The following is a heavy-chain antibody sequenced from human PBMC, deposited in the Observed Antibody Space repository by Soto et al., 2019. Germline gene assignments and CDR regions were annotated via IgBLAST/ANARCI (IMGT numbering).Heavy chain of an antibody. CDR1: GGTFSSYA. CDR3: ARYCSSTSCYPYYYYGMDV. D-gene: IGHD2-2*01. CDR2: IIPIFGTA. Sequence: SVKVSCKASGGTFSSYAISWVRQAPGQGLEWMGGIIPIFGTANYAQKFQGRVTITADESTSTAYMELSSLRSEDTAVYYCARYCSSTSCYPYYYYGMDVWGQGTTVTVSS. V-gene: IGHV1-69*13. J-gene: IGHJ6*02.